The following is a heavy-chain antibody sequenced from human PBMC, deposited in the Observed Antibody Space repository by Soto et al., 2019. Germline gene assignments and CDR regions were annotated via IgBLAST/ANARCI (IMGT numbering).Heavy chain of an antibody. Sequence: ASVKVSCKASGYTFTSYAMHWVRQAPGQRLEWMGWINAGNGNTKYSQKFQGRVTITRDTSASTAYMELSSLRSEDTAVYYCAREAKVTIFGVDYYYYMDVWGQGTTVTVSS. V-gene: IGHV1-3*01. CDR1: GYTFTSYA. J-gene: IGHJ6*03. CDR2: INAGNGNT. D-gene: IGHD3-3*01. CDR3: AREAKVTIFGVDYYYYMDV.